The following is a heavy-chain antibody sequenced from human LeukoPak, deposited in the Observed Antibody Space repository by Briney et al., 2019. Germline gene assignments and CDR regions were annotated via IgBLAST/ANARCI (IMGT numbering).Heavy chain of an antibody. D-gene: IGHD1-1*01. V-gene: IGHV3-48*01. CDR2: IGIDSGNT. Sequence: GGSLRLSCTASGFPFIEYSMNWVRQAPGKGLEWISYIGIDSGNTKYADSVRGRFTISADKAKNSLYLQMNSLRVEDTAAYYCARDHNYAFDNWGKGTLVSVAS. J-gene: IGHJ4*02. CDR1: GFPFIEYS. CDR3: ARDHNYAFDN.